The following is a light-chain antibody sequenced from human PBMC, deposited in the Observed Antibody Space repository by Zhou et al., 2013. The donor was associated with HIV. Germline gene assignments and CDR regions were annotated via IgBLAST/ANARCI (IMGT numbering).Light chain of an antibody. CDR1: ESVSSN. Sequence: DIVLTQSPGTLSLSPGERATLSCRASESVSSNLAWYQQKPGQAPRLLIYAASTRATGIPARFSGSGSGTDFTLTISRLEPEDFAVYYCQQYGGSPMYTFGQGTNLEIK. V-gene: IGKV3-20*01. CDR2: AAS. J-gene: IGKJ2*01. CDR3: QQYGGSPMYT.